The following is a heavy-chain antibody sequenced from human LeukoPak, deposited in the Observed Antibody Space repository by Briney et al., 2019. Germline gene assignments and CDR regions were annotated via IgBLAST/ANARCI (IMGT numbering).Heavy chain of an antibody. J-gene: IGHJ5*02. V-gene: IGHV4-59*01. Sequence: PSETLSLTCTVSGGSISSYYWGWIRQPPGKGLEWIGYIYYSGSTNYNPSLKSRVTNSVDTSKNQFSLKLSSVTAADTAVYYCARGVVAARGLFDPGGQGTLVTVSS. D-gene: IGHD2-15*01. CDR1: GGSISSYY. CDR3: ARGVVAARGLFDP. CDR2: IYYSGST.